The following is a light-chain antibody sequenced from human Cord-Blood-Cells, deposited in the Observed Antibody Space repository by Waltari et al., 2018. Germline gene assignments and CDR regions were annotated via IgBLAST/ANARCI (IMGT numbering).Light chain of an antibody. J-gene: IGKJ1*01. CDR2: AAS. V-gene: IGKV1-6*01. CDR3: LQDYNYPWT. CDR1: QGIRND. Sequence: AIQMTQSPSSLSASVGDRVTITCRASQGIRNDLGWYQQKPGKAPKLLIYAASSLQSGVPSRFSGSGSGTDFTLIISSLQPEEFATYYCLQDYNYPWTFGQGTKVEIK.